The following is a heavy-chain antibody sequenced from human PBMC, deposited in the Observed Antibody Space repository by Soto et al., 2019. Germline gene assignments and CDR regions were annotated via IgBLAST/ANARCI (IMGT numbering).Heavy chain of an antibody. J-gene: IGHJ4*02. V-gene: IGHV4-34*01. Sequence: LSLTCAVYGGSFSGYYWSWIRQPPGKGLEWIGEIKHSGSTNYNPSQKSRVTISADTSKNQFSLKLSSVTAADTAVYYCAKRGRFLSYFDYWGQGTLVTVSS. D-gene: IGHD3-3*01. CDR3: AKRGRFLSYFDY. CDR2: IKHSGST. CDR1: GGSFSGYY.